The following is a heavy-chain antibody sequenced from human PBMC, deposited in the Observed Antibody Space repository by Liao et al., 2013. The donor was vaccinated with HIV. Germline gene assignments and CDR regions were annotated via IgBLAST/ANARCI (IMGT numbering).Heavy chain of an antibody. CDR3: ASRGYSYGYYFDY. CDR1: GDSISSGSDY. CDR2: IYYSG. Sequence: QLQLQESGPRLVKPSETLSLTCTVSGDSISSGSDYWTWIRQPTGKGLEWIGSIYYSGSTISVDTSKNQFSLKLSSVTAADTAVYYCASRGYSYGYYFDYWGQGTLVTVSS. J-gene: IGHJ4*02. V-gene: IGHV4-39*07. D-gene: IGHD5-18*01.